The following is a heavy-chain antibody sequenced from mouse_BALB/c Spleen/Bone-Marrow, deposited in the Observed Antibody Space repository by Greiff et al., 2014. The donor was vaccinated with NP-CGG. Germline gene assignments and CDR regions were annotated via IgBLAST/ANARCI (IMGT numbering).Heavy chain of an antibody. CDR3: TRGGNWEDFDY. V-gene: IGHV5-17*02. D-gene: IGHD4-1*01. CDR2: ISSGSSTI. Sequence: EVQGVESGGGLVQPGGSRKLSCAASGFTFSSFGMHWVRQAPERGLEWVAYISSGSSTIFYADTVKGRFTISRDNPKNTLFLQMTSLRSEDTAMYYCTRGGNWEDFDYWGQGTTLTVSP. CDR1: GFTFSSFG. J-gene: IGHJ2*01.